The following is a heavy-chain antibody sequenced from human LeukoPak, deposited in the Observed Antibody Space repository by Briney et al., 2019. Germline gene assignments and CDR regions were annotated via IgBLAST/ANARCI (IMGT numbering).Heavy chain of an antibody. CDR1: GYSFTSYW. V-gene: IGHV5-10-1*01. J-gene: IGHJ4*02. D-gene: IGHD2-15*01. Sequence: GESLKISCKGSGYSFTSYWISWVRQMPGKGLGWMGRIDPSDSYTNYSPSFQGHVTISADKSISTAYLKWSSLKASDTAMYYCAPSPIRGYCSGGSCYSDIGYWGQGTLVTVSS. CDR2: IDPSDSYT. CDR3: APSPIRGYCSGGSCYSDIGY.